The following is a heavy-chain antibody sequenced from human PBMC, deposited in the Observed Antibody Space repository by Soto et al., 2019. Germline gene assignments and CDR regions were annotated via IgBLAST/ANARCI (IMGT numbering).Heavy chain of an antibody. CDR1: GISFDDYA. V-gene: IGHV3-9*01. CDR3: AKDTAPGFDDANGHSDY. Sequence: GGSVRLSCVVSGISFDDYAMHWVRQVPGKGLEWVSGINWDSGDIGYADTVKGRFTISRDNAKNSLYLQMNSLKTEDTALYYCAKDTAPGFDDANGHSDYWGQGTPGPVSA. J-gene: IGHJ4*02. CDR2: INWDSGDI. D-gene: IGHD2-8*01.